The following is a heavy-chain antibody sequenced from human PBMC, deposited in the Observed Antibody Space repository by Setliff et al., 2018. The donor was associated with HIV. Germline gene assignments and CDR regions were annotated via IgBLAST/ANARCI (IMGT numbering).Heavy chain of an antibody. J-gene: IGHJ2*01. CDR1: GGSIRSSGYY. V-gene: IGHV4-39*07. Sequence: SETLSLTCSVSGGSIRSSGYYWGWIRQPPGKGLEWIGSIYYSGSTYYNPSLKSRVTISVDTSKNQFSLKLSSVTAADTAVYYCARSRGDIVMMVAAHWYFDLWGRGTLVTVSS. CDR3: ARSRGDIVMMVAAHWYFDL. D-gene: IGHD2-15*01. CDR2: IYYSGST.